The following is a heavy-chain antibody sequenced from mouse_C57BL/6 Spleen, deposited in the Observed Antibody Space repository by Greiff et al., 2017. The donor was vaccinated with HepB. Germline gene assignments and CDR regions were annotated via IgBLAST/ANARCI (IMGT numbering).Heavy chain of an antibody. CDR3: ACNYAWYFYV. CDR2: IDPADSET. V-gene: IGHV1-52*01. CDR1: GYTFTSYW. Sequence: QVQLQQPGAELVRPGSSVKLSCKASGYTFTSYWMQWVKQRPIQGLEWIGNIDPADSETHYNQKFKDKATLTVDKSSSTAYMQLSSLTSEDSAFYVCACNYAWYFYVWGTGTTVTVSS. J-gene: IGHJ1*03. D-gene: IGHD2-1*01.